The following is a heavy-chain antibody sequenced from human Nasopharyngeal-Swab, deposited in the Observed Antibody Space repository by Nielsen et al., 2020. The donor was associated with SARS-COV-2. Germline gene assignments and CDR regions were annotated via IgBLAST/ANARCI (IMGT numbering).Heavy chain of an antibody. J-gene: IGHJ4*02. V-gene: IGHV3-74*01. Sequence: GESLKISCAASGFTFSSYWMHWVRQAPGKGLVWVSRINSDGSSTSYADSVKGRFTISRDNAKNTLYLQMNSLRAEDTAVYYCARGGWSGDSSGWYDFDYWGQGTLVTVSS. CDR2: INSDGSST. CDR3: ARGGWSGDSSGWYDFDY. CDR1: GFTFSSYW. D-gene: IGHD6-19*01.